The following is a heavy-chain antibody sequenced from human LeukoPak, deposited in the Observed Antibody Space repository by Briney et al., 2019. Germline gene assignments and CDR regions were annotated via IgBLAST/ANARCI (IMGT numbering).Heavy chain of an antibody. CDR2: ITGDCNYI. D-gene: IGHD5-24*01. CDR1: GFTFNDYT. CDR3: ARYPARQLLFDY. J-gene: IGHJ4*02. V-gene: IGHV3-21*01. Sequence: GGSLRLSCAASGFTFNDYTMTWVRQAPGKGLEWVSSITGDCNYIFYADSVKGRFTISRDNAQNSLFLELNSLRGEDTAVYYCARYPARQLLFDYWGQGTLVTVSS.